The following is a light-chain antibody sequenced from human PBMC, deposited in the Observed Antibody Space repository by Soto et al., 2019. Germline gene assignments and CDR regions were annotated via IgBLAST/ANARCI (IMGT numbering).Light chain of an antibody. CDR1: QSVSSSY. V-gene: IGKV3-20*01. Sequence: ETVLTQSPGTLSLSPGERATLSCRASQSVSSSYLAWYQQKPGQAPRLLIYGASSRATGIPDRFSGSGSGTDFSLTISSLEPEDFAVYYYQQYGSSPPISFGQGTRLEIK. CDR3: QQYGSSPPIS. CDR2: GAS. J-gene: IGKJ5*01.